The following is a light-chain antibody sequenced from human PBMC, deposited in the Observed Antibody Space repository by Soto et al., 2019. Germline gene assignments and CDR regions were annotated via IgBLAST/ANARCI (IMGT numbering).Light chain of an antibody. V-gene: IGKV1-5*01. CDR3: QQYNSYPRT. Sequence: DIQMTQSPSTLSASVGDRVTITCRASQSISTRLAWYQQKPGKAPNLLIYDVSSLESGVPSRFSGGGSGTEFTLTISSLQPDAFATYYCQQYNSYPRTFGQGTKLEIK. CDR2: DVS. CDR1: QSISTR. J-gene: IGKJ2*01.